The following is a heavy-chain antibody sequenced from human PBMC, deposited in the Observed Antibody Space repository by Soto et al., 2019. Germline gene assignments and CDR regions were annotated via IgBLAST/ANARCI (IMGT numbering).Heavy chain of an antibody. Sequence: SETLSLTCTVSGGSISSYYWSWIRQPPGKGLEWIGYIYYSGSTNYNPSLKSRVTISVDTSKNQFSLKLSSVTAADTAVYYCARRRKSDYGGNSKWFDPWGQGTLVTVSS. CDR2: IYYSGST. CDR3: ARRRKSDYGGNSKWFDP. CDR1: GGSISSYY. J-gene: IGHJ5*02. V-gene: IGHV4-59*01. D-gene: IGHD4-17*01.